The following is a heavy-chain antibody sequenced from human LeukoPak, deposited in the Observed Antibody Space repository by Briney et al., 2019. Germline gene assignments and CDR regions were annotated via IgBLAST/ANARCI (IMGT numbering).Heavy chain of an antibody. CDR2: ISGDGDST. CDR3: AKGVTASCYAALNY. Sequence: GGSLRLSCAAAGFTFSSYAMSWVRQAPGKGLEWVSVISGDGDSTFYADSVKGRFTISRDNSKNTLFLQMNSLRAEDTAVYFCAKGVTASCYAALNYWGQGTLVTVSS. CDR1: GFTFSSYA. V-gene: IGHV3-23*01. D-gene: IGHD2-2*01. J-gene: IGHJ4*02.